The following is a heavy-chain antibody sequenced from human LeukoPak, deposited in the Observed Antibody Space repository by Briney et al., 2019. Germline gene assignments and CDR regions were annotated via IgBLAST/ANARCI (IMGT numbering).Heavy chain of an antibody. CDR3: ATKLDILTGYSNWYFDL. J-gene: IGHJ2*01. D-gene: IGHD3-9*01. V-gene: IGHV1-24*01. Sequence: SVKVSCKVSGYTLTELSMHWVRQAPGKGLEWMGGFDPEDGETIYAQKFQGRVTMTEDTSTDTAYMELSSLRSEDTAVYYCATKLDILTGYSNWYFDLWGRGTLVTVSS. CDR2: FDPEDGET. CDR1: GYTLTELS.